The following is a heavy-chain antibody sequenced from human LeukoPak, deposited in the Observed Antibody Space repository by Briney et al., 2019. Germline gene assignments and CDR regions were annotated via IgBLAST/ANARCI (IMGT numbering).Heavy chain of an antibody. CDR1: GGSISSGSYY. V-gene: IGHV4-61*02. J-gene: IGHJ4*02. Sequence: PSQTLSLTCTVSGGSISSGSYYWSWIRQSAGKGLEWIGRIYTSGNTNYNPSLKSRVTISVDTSRNQFSLRLSSVTAADTAVYYCTQGAGWLIDYWGQGILVSVSS. CDR3: TQGAGWLIDY. D-gene: IGHD3-16*01. CDR2: IYTSGNT.